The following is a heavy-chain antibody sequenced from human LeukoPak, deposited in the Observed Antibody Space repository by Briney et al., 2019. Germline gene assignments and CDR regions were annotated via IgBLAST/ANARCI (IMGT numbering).Heavy chain of an antibody. CDR1: GFTFSSYA. Sequence: GGSLTLSSAASGFTFSSYAMSWVRQAPGKGLEWVSAISGSGGSTYYADSVKGRFTISRDNSKNTLYLQMNSLRAEDTAVYYCAKATEWLVPNWFDPWGQGTLVTVSS. CDR3: AKATEWLVPNWFDP. J-gene: IGHJ5*02. CDR2: ISGSGGST. D-gene: IGHD6-19*01. V-gene: IGHV3-23*01.